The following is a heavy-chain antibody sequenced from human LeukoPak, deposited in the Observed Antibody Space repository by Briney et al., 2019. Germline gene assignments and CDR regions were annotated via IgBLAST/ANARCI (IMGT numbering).Heavy chain of an antibody. D-gene: IGHD4-11*01. V-gene: IGHV4-34*01. CDR3: ARGDDYRKTGY. CDR1: GGSLNGHY. J-gene: IGHJ4*02. CDR2: IHPSGST. Sequence: PSETLSLSCAVFGGSLNGHYWSWIRQPPGKGLEWIGEIHPSGSTSYNPSLRSRVIMSLDTSKIQFSLKLTSVTAADTAVYYCARGDDYRKTGYWGQGTLVTVSS.